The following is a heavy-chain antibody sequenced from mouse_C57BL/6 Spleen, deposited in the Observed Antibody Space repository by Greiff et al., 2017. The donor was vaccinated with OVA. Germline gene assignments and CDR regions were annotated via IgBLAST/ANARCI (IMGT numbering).Heavy chain of an antibody. V-gene: IGHV3-6*01. CDR2: ISYDGSN. CDR1: GYSITSGYY. J-gene: IGHJ4*01. Sequence: VQLKESGPGLVKPSQSLSLTCSVTGYSITSGYYWNWIRQFPGNKLEWMGYISYDGSNNYNPSLKNRISITRDTSKNQFFLKLNSVTTEDTATYYCARAGGYDYDERDYAMDYWGQGTSVTVSS. CDR3: ARAGGYDYDERDYAMDY. D-gene: IGHD2-4*01.